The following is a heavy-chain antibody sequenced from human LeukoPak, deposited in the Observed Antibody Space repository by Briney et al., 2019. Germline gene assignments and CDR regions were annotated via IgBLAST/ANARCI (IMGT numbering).Heavy chain of an antibody. CDR3: ARSRVPAAIGYFDY. V-gene: IGHV4-4*09. CDR1: GGSISSYY. CDR2: IYTSGST. D-gene: IGHD2-2*01. Sequence: KPSETLSLTCTVSGGSISSYYWSWIRQPPGKGLEWIGYIYTSGSTNYNPSLKSRVTISVDTSKNQFSLKLSSVTAADTAVYYCARSRVPAAIGYFDYWGQETLVTVSS. J-gene: IGHJ4*02.